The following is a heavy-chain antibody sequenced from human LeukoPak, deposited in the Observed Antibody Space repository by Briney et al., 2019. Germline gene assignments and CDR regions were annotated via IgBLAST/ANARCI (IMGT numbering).Heavy chain of an antibody. CDR3: AKAGYCSSTSCYTNWFDP. V-gene: IGHV3-23*01. CDR1: GFTFDDYG. CDR2: ISGSGGST. D-gene: IGHD2-2*02. Sequence: PGGSLRLSCSSSGFTFDDYGMNWVRQAPGKGLEWVSAISGSGGSTYYADSVKGRFTISRDNSKNTLYLQMNSLRAEDTAVYYCAKAGYCSSTSCYTNWFDPWGQGTLVTVSS. J-gene: IGHJ5*02.